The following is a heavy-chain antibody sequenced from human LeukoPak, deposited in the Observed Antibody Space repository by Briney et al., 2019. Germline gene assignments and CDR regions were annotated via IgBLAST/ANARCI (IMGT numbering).Heavy chain of an antibody. V-gene: IGHV1-2*02. CDR3: ARKVGVGGSYYFDY. CDR2: INPNSGGT. Sequence: PMASEKVSCKASGYTFTGYYMHWVRQAPGQGLEWMGWINPNSGGTNYAQKFQGRVTMTRDTSISTAYMELSRLRSDDTAVYYCARKVGVGGSYYFDYWGQGTLVTVSS. D-gene: IGHD1-26*01. J-gene: IGHJ4*02. CDR1: GYTFTGYY.